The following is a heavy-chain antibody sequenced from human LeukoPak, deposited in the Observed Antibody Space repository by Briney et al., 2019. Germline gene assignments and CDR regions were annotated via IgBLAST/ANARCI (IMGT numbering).Heavy chain of an antibody. D-gene: IGHD3-9*01. CDR1: GFTFSGYA. CDR2: ISYDGSNK. V-gene: IGHV3-30-3*01. Sequence: PGGSLRLSCAASGFTFSGYAMHWVRQAPGKGLEWVAVISYDGSNKYYADSVKGRFTISRDNSKNTLYLQMNSLRAEDTAVYYCAREALGDILTGYSPYGMDVWGQGTTVTVSS. J-gene: IGHJ6*02. CDR3: AREALGDILTGYSPYGMDV.